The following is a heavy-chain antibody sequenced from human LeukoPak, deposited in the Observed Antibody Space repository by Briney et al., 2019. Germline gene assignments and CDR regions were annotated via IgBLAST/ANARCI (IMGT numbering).Heavy chain of an antibody. V-gene: IGHV3-74*01. CDR1: GFTFSASY. J-gene: IGHJ4*02. CDR2: IRSDGSAT. CDR3: TRGRDYSNDY. D-gene: IGHD4-11*01. Sequence: GGSLRLSRAASGFTFSASYMYWVRQAPGKGLVWVSRIRSDGSATYYADSVKGRFTISRDNAKNTLYLQMNSLRAEDTAVYYCTRGRDYSNDYWGQGTLVTVSS.